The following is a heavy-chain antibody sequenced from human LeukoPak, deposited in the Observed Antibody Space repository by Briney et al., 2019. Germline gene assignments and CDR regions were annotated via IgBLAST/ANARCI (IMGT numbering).Heavy chain of an antibody. CDR1: GYTFTSYG. D-gene: IGHD4-17*01. V-gene: IGHV1-2*02. CDR2: INPHNGGA. CDR3: ARGGAGSAYYGWDFFRFDY. Sequence: GASVKVSCKASGYTFTSYGISWVRQAPGQGPEWMGWINPHNGGAKYADRLQGRVTMTRDTSIGTAYMELSRLRSDDTAVYYCARGGAGSAYYGWDFFRFDYWGQGTLVTVSS. J-gene: IGHJ4*02.